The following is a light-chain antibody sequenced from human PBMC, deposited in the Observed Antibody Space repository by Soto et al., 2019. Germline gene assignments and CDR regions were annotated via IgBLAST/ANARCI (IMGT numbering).Light chain of an antibody. J-gene: IGKJ5*01. CDR3: QQYGSSPIT. CDR2: GAS. CDR1: QSVSSSY. V-gene: IGKV3-20*01. Sequence: EIVLTHSPGTLALSPCERATLSLSASQSVSSSYLAWYQQKPGQAPRLLIYGASSRATGIPDRFSGSGSGTDFTLTISRLEPEDFAVYYCQQYGSSPITFGQGTRLEIK.